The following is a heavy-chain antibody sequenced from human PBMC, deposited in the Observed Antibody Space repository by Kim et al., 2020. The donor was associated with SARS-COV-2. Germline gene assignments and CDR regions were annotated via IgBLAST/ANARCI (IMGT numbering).Heavy chain of an antibody. CDR2: ISGSGGST. CDR1: GFTFSSYA. J-gene: IGHJ3*02. V-gene: IGHV3-23*01. CDR3: APPTTIFGGHSDAFDI. Sequence: GGSLRLSCAASGFTFSSYAMSWVRQAPGKGLEWVSAISGSGGSTYYADSVKGRFTISRDNSKNTLYLQMNSLRAEDTAVYYCAPPTTIFGGHSDAFDIWGQGTMVTVSS. D-gene: IGHD3-3*01.